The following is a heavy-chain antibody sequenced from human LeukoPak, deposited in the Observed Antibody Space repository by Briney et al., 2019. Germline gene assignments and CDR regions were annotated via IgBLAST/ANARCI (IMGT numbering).Heavy chain of an antibody. Sequence: GGSLRLSCAASGFTFNSYSMNWVRQAPGKGLEWLSYISSRSSFIYYADSVKGRFTISRDNAKNLLYLQLNGLRAEDTAVYYCARDSFDSSNFYAHWGQGTLVTVSS. J-gene: IGHJ1*01. CDR1: GFTFNSYS. V-gene: IGHV3-21*05. D-gene: IGHD2/OR15-2a*01. CDR3: ARDSFDSSNFYAH. CDR2: ISSRSSFI.